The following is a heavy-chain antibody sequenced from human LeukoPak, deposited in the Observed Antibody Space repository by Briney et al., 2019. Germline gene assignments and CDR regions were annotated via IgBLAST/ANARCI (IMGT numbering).Heavy chain of an antibody. CDR1: GGSISSNSYY. V-gene: IGHV4-39*07. D-gene: IGHD6-6*01. Sequence: PSETLSLTCTVSGGSISSNSYYWGWIRQPPGKGLEWIGSIYYSGSTYYNPSLKSRVTITVDTSKNQFSLKLSSVTAADTAVYYCARELVAARPIDYWGQGTLVTVSS. J-gene: IGHJ4*02. CDR2: IYYSGST. CDR3: ARELVAARPIDY.